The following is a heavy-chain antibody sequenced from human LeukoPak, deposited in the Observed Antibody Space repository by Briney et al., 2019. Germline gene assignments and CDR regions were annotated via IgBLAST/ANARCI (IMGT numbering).Heavy chain of an antibody. V-gene: IGHV3-64*01. CDR3: ARDMGATYFDY. J-gene: IGHJ4*02. CDR1: GFTFSSYA. D-gene: IGHD1-26*01. CDR2: ISSNGGST. Sequence: PGGSLRRSCAASGFTFSSYAMHWVRQAPGKGLEYVSAISSNGGSTYYANSVKGRFTISRDNSKNTLYLQMGSLRAEDVAVYYCARDMGATYFDYWGQGTLVTVSS.